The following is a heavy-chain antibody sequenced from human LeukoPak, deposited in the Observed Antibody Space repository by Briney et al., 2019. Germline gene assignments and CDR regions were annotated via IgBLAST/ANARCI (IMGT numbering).Heavy chain of an antibody. Sequence: SQTLSLTCTVSGVSISSGGYYWRWVRQHPGKGREWIGYIYYSGSIYYNPSLKSRVTISVDTSKNQFSLKLSSVTAADTAVYYCARDRRWYSNYYYYYMDVWGKGTTVTVSS. CDR2: IYYSGSI. CDR3: ARDRRWYSNYYYYYMDV. D-gene: IGHD2-15*01. J-gene: IGHJ6*03. V-gene: IGHV4-31*03. CDR1: GVSISSGGYY.